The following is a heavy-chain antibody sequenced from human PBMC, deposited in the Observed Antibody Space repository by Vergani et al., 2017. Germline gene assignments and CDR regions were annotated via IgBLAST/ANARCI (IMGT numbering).Heavy chain of an antibody. CDR2: INPSGGST. D-gene: IGHD6-19*01. Sequence: QVQLVQSGAEVKKPGASVKVSCKASGYTFTSYYMHWVRQAPGQGLEWMGIINPSGGSTSYAQKFQGRVTMTRDTSPSTVYMELSSLRSEDTAVYYCAXEKQWLVRGNYYYYGMDVWGQGTTVTVSS. CDR3: AXEKQWLVRGNYYYYGMDV. CDR1: GYTFTSYY. V-gene: IGHV1-46*01. J-gene: IGHJ6*02.